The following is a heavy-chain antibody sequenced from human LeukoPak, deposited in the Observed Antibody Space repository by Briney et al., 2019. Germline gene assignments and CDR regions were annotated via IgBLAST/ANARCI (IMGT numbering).Heavy chain of an antibody. CDR2: ISYDGSNK. J-gene: IGHJ4*02. CDR3: AREANYYDSSGPGDYFDY. CDR1: GFTFSSYA. Sequence: GGSLRLSCAASGFTFSSYAMHWVRQAPGKGLEWVAVISYDGSNKYYADSVKGRFTISRDNSKNTLYLQMNSLRAEDTAVYYCAREANYYDSSGPGDYFDYWGQGTLVTVSS. D-gene: IGHD3-22*01. V-gene: IGHV3-30-3*01.